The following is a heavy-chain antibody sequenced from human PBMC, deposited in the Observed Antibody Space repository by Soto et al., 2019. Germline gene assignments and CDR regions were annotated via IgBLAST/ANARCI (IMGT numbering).Heavy chain of an antibody. CDR1: GGSISGYC. D-gene: IGHD2-15*01. J-gene: IGHJ4*02. Sequence: SDTLSLTCTLSGGSISGYCWSWIRQPPGKGLEWIGYVYYSGSTKYNPSLESRVTISVDMSNNQFSLMLTSVTAADTAVYYCVKDRRTEAGGYMLDSWGQGNLVTV. V-gene: IGHV4-59*01. CDR3: VKDRRTEAGGYMLDS. CDR2: VYYSGST.